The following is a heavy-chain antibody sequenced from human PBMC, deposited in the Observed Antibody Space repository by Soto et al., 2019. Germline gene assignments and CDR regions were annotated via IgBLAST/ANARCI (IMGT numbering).Heavy chain of an antibody. Sequence: ATLSITCTVSGGSISSYYWSWVRQAPGKGLEWVSLISATGGGTYYADSVKGRFTISRDNSHNTLYLQVHSLTAEDTAVYYCAKDRRAGGNSAFYFDFWGQGAQVTVSS. CDR2: ISATGGGT. J-gene: IGHJ4*02. V-gene: IGHV3-23*01. CDR1: GGSISSYY. D-gene: IGHD3-16*01. CDR3: AKDRRAGGNSAFYFDF.